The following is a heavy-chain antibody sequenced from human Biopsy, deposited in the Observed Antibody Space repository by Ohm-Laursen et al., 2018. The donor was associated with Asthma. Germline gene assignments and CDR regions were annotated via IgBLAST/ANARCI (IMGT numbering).Heavy chain of an antibody. J-gene: IGHJ2*01. CDR2: IYYSGRT. CDR3: ARAVSSNSYWYFDL. Sequence: SETLSLTCFVSGDAMSTSGSYWGWIRQSPGKGLEWIGSIYYSGRTYYNPSLESRVTISADTSKNHFSLKVTSVTAADTAVYYCARAVSSNSYWYFDLWGRGDLVTVSS. V-gene: IGHV4-39*02. CDR1: GDAMSTSGSY. D-gene: IGHD6-6*01.